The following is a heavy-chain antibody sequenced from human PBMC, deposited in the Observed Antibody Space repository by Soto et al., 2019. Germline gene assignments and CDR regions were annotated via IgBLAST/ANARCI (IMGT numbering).Heavy chain of an antibody. CDR3: ARVGDSSSWYEAHY. V-gene: IGHV1-69*06. Sequence: VASVKVSCKASGGTFSSYAISWVRQAPGQGLEWMGGIIPIFGTANYAQKFQGRVTITADKSTSTAYMELSSLRSEDTAVYYCARVGDSSSWYEAHYWGQGTLVTVSS. J-gene: IGHJ4*02. D-gene: IGHD6-13*01. CDR1: GGTFSSYA. CDR2: IIPIFGTA.